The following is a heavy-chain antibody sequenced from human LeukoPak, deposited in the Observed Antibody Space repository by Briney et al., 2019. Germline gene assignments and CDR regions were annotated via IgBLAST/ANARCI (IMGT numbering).Heavy chain of an antibody. CDR1: GGSISSYY. CDR2: INHSGST. J-gene: IGHJ6*03. Sequence: PSETLSLTCTVSGGSISSYYWSWIRQPPGKGLEWIGEINHSGSTNYNPSLKSRVTISVDTSKNQFSLKLSSVTAADTAVYYCARRVRAAGSIFMDVWGKGTTVTVSS. CDR3: ARRVRAAGSIFMDV. D-gene: IGHD6-13*01. V-gene: IGHV4-34*01.